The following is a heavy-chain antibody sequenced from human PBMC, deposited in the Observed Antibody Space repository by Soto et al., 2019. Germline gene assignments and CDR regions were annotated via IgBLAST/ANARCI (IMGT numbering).Heavy chain of an antibody. Sequence: QVQLVQSGAEVKKPGASVKVSCKASGYTFTNYGISWVRQAPGQGLEWMGWVTGYDGNANYVQRFQGRVTMTTDTSTNTVYMDLRRLSSDDTAVYYCARTTHEEPTFDSWGQGTLVTVSS. CDR2: VTGYDGNA. CDR3: ARTTHEEPTFDS. D-gene: IGHD1-26*01. J-gene: IGHJ4*02. CDR1: GYTFTNYG. V-gene: IGHV1-18*01.